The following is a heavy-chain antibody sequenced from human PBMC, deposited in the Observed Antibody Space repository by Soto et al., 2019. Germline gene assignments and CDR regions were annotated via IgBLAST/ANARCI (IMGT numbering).Heavy chain of an antibody. CDR3: ARGVRGATDYGMDV. J-gene: IGHJ6*02. CDR2: INHSGST. CDR1: GGSFSGYY. Sequence: SETLSLTCAVYGGSFSGYYWSWIRQPPGKGLEWIGEINHSGSTNYNPSLKSRVTISVDTSKNQFSLKLSSVTAADTAVYYCARGVRGATDYGMDVWGQGTTVTVSS. D-gene: IGHD3-10*01. V-gene: IGHV4-34*01.